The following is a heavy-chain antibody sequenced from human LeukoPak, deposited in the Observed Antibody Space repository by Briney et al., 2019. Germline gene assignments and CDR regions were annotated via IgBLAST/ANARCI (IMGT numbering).Heavy chain of an antibody. J-gene: IGHJ5*02. CDR1: GGSISNYF. D-gene: IGHD5-24*01. V-gene: IGHV4-59*08. Sequence: SETLSLTCTVSGGSISNYFWSWIRQPPGKGLEWIAYIFYSGSTKYNPSLESRVTISVDTSTNQFSLKLTSVTAADTAMYYCARGDGGFDPWGQGTLVTVSS. CDR3: ARGDGGFDP. CDR2: IFYSGST.